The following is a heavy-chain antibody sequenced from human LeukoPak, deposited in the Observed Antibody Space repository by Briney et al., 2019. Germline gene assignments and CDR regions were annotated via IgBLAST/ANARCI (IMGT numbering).Heavy chain of an antibody. V-gene: IGHV3-30-3*01. J-gene: IGHJ4*02. Sequence: GRSLRLSCAASGFTFSTFAMHWVRQAPGKGLEWVAVISYDGSNKYYADSVKGRFTISRDNSKNTLYLQMNSLRAEDTAVYYCARESPTTVTPGVFDYWGQGTLVTVSS. D-gene: IGHD4-17*01. CDR2: ISYDGSNK. CDR3: ARESPTTVTPGVFDY. CDR1: GFTFSTFA.